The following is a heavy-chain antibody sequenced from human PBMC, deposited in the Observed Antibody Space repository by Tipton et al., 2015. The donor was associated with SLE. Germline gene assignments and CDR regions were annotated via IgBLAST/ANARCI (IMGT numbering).Heavy chain of an antibody. CDR2: MYHSGST. V-gene: IGHV4-38-2*01. J-gene: IGHJ4*02. CDR3: ARCREYSSLYYFDY. Sequence: TLSLTCAVSGYSISSGYYWGWIRQPPGKGLEWIGNMYHSGSTYYNPSLKSRVTISVDPSKNQVSLKLSSVTAADTAVYYCARCREYSSLYYFDYWGQGTLVTVSS. CDR1: GYSISSGYY. D-gene: IGHD6-6*01.